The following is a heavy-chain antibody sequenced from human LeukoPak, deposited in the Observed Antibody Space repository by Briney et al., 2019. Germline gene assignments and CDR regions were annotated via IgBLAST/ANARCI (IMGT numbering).Heavy chain of an antibody. CDR2: ISYDGRNK. D-gene: IGHD3-22*01. Sequence: SGGSLRLSCAASGFTFSSYAMHWVRQAPGKGLEWVAVISYDGRNKYYADSVKGRFTISRDNSKNTLYLQMNSLRAEDTAVYYCARDLRGGYYYSPFDYWGQGTLVTVSS. CDR1: GFTFSSYA. J-gene: IGHJ4*02. CDR3: ARDLRGGYYYSPFDY. V-gene: IGHV3-30*04.